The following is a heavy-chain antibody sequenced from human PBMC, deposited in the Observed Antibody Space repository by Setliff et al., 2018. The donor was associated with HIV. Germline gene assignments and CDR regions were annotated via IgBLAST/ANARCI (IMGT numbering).Heavy chain of an antibody. V-gene: IGHV1-3*01. Sequence: ASVKVSCKASGYTFTNYAMHWVRQAPGQRLEWMGWINAGNGNAGNGNTEYSQKFQGRATITRDTSASTAYMELSSLRSEDTAVYFCARAFRLTGTLDYFDNWGQGTLVTVSS. CDR2: INAGNGNAGNGNT. D-gene: IGHD1-20*01. J-gene: IGHJ4*02. CDR1: GYTFTNYA. CDR3: ARAFRLTGTLDYFDN.